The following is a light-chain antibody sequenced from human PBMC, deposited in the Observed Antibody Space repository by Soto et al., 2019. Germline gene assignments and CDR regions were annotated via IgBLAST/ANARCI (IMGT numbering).Light chain of an antibody. CDR1: LSLFDSDDGTTY. CDR2: TLS. CDR3: MQRKEFPVT. Sequence: DIVVTQSPLSLPVTPGEPASISCRSSLSLFDSDDGTTYLDWYLQKQGQSXQXXIYTLSYRASGVPDRFSGSGSGTDLTMKISRVEAEDGAVYDGMQRKEFPVTFGEGTKVEIK. V-gene: IGKV2-40*01. J-gene: IGKJ4*01.